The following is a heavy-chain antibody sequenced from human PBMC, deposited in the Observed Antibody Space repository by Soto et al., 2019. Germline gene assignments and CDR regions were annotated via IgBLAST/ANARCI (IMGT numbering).Heavy chain of an antibody. D-gene: IGHD6-19*01. CDR3: ARPGSSAGWYYFDY. J-gene: IGHJ4*02. V-gene: IGHV4-39*01. Sequence: QLQLQESGPGLVKPSETLSLTCTVSGGSISSGSYYWGWIRQPPGKELEWIGSISYSGSTYYNPSLKSRVTISVDTSKTQFSLKLSSVTPADTAVYYCARPGSSAGWYYFDYWGQGTLVTVSS. CDR2: ISYSGST. CDR1: GGSISSGSYY.